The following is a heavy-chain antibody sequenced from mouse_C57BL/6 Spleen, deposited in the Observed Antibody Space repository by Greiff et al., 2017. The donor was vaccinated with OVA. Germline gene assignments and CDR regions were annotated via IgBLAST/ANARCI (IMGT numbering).Heavy chain of an antibody. D-gene: IGHD1-3*01. Sequence: VQLQQSGPELVKPGASVKIPCKASGYTFTDYNMDWVKQSHGKSLEWIGDINPNNGGTIYNQKFQGKATLTVDKSSSTAYVELGSLTSEDTAVYYCARAITYWYFDVWGTGTTVTVAS. CDR1: GYTFTDYN. V-gene: IGHV1-18*01. CDR2: INPNNGGT. CDR3: ARAITYWYFDV. J-gene: IGHJ1*03.